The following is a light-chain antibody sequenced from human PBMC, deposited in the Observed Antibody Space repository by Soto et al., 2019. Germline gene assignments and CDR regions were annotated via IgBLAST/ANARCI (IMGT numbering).Light chain of an antibody. V-gene: IGKV3-15*01. J-gene: IGKJ2*01. CDR2: GAS. Sequence: EIVMTQSPATLSVSPGERATLSCRASQSVSSNLAWYQQKPGQAPRLLIYGASTRATDVPARFSGSGSGTEFTLTISSLQSEDFAVYYCQQRSNWPPEFTFGQGTRVEIK. CDR1: QSVSSN. CDR3: QQRSNWPPEFT.